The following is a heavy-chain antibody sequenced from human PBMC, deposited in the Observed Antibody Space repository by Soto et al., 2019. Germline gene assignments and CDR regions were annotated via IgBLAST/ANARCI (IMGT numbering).Heavy chain of an antibody. CDR3: ARTMYYYDSSGYLFDY. Sequence: QVQLVESGGGVVQPGRSLRLSCAASGFTFSSYAMHWVRQAPGKGLEWVAVISYDGSNKYYADSVKGRFTISRDNSKNTLYLQMNSLRAKDTAVYYCARTMYYYDSSGYLFDYWGQGTLVTVSS. V-gene: IGHV3-30-3*01. D-gene: IGHD3-22*01. CDR2: ISYDGSNK. CDR1: GFTFSSYA. J-gene: IGHJ4*02.